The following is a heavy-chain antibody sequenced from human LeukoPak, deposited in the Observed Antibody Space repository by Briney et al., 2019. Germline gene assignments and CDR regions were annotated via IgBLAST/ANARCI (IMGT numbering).Heavy chain of an antibody. CDR3: AKVDYGDYLSAFDY. J-gene: IGHJ4*02. CDR2: ISGSGGST. Sequence: PGGSLRLSCAASGFTFSSYAMSWVRQAPGEGLEWVSAISGSGGSTYYADSVKGRFTISRDNSKNTLYLQMNSLRAEDTAVYYCAKVDYGDYLSAFDYWGQGTLVTVSS. V-gene: IGHV3-23*01. CDR1: GFTFSSYA. D-gene: IGHD4-17*01.